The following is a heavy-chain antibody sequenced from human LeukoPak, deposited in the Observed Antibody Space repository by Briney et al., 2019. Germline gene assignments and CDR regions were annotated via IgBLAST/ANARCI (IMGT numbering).Heavy chain of an antibody. CDR3: ASGYCSSTSCYGGDWYFDL. J-gene: IGHJ2*01. CDR2: INPSGGST. CDR1: GYTFTSYF. D-gene: IGHD2-2*01. Sequence: ASVKVSCKASGYTFTSYFIHWVRQAPGQGLEGMGIINPSGGSTSYAQKFQGRVTMTRDMSTSTVYMELSSLRSEDTAVYYCASGYCSSTSCYGGDWYFDLWGRGTLVTVSS. V-gene: IGHV1-46*01.